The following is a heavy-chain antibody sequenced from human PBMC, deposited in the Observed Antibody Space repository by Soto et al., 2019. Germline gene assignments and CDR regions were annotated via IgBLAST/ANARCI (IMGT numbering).Heavy chain of an antibody. D-gene: IGHD3-16*01. CDR2: LSRGDER. CDR3: ATQTISYTWGV. V-gene: IGHV4-4*02. J-gene: IGHJ6*02. CDR1: GAPITTTKW. Sequence: QVQLQESGPGLVKPSATLSLTCPVSGAPITTTKWWAWVRLPPGKGLEWIGELSRGDERSSNPSLEGRFTMSLDKSNNHFSLKLTSVTAADTSIYYCATQTISYTWGVWGRGTSVTVSS.